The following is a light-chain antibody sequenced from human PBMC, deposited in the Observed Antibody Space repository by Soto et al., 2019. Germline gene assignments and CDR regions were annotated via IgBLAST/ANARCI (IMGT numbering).Light chain of an antibody. CDR3: QQSYSTPYT. V-gene: IGKV1-39*01. J-gene: IGKJ2*01. Sequence: DIQMTQSPSSLSASVGDRVTITCRASQSISSYLNWYQQKPGKAPKLLIYAASSLQSGVLSRFSGSGSGTDFNLTISSLQPEDFATYYCQQSYSTPYTFGQGTKLEIK. CDR1: QSISSY. CDR2: AAS.